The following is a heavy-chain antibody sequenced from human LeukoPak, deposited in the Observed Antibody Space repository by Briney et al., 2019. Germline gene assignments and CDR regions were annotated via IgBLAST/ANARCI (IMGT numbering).Heavy chain of an antibody. CDR1: GYTFTGYY. Sequence: ASVKVSCKASGYTFTGYYMHWVRQAPGQGLEWMGWINPNSGGTNYAQKFQGRVTMTRNTSISTAYMELSSLRSEDTAVYYCARTDYDFWSDYWGQGTLVTVSS. CDR3: ARTDYDFWSDY. J-gene: IGHJ4*02. CDR2: INPNSGGT. D-gene: IGHD3-3*01. V-gene: IGHV1-2*02.